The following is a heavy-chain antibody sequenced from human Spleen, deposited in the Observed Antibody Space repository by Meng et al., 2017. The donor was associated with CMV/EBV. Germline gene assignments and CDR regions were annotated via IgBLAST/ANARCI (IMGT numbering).Heavy chain of an antibody. CDR2: MNPNSGNT. CDR3: ARDRTGLDNWNDVYYYGMDV. Sequence: ASVKVSCKASGYTFISYDINWVRQAAGQGLEWMGWMNPNSGNTGYAQKFQGRVTMTRNTSISTAYMELSSLRHEDTAVYYCARDRTGLDNWNDVYYYGMDVWGQGTTVTVSS. J-gene: IGHJ6*02. D-gene: IGHD1-1*01. V-gene: IGHV1-8*01. CDR1: GYTFISYD.